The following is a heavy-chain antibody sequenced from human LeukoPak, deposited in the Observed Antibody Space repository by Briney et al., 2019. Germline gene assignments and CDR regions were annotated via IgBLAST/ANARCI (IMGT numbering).Heavy chain of an antibody. V-gene: IGHV4-59*01. CDR2: IYYSGST. CDR3: ARGHSSGYFDY. J-gene: IGHJ4*02. CDR1: GGSISSYF. D-gene: IGHD3-22*01. Sequence: PSETLSLTCSVSGGSISSYFWSWIRQPPGKGLEWIGYIYYSGSTNYNPSLKSRVTISLDTSKNQFSLNLSSVTAADTAVYYCARGHSSGYFDYWGQGTLVTVSS.